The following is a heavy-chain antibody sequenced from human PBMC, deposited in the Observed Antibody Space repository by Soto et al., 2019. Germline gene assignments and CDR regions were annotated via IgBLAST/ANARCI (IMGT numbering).Heavy chain of an antibody. D-gene: IGHD6-6*01. J-gene: IGHJ4*02. CDR1: GFTFHGST. Sequence: GESLKISCVGSGFTFHGSTMHWVRQASGQGLEWIGLISIKPNNFATVYAASVTGRFTISRDDSKNTAYLEMDSLKTEDTAVYYCATLAARLVPPRDYWGQGTLVTVSS. V-gene: IGHV3-73*01. CDR3: ATLAARLVPPRDY. CDR2: ISIKPNNFAT.